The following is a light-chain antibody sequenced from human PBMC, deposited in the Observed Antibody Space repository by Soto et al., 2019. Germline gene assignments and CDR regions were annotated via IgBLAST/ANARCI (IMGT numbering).Light chain of an antibody. CDR3: QQYGSSLLT. V-gene: IGKV3-20*01. CDR1: QSVSSGK. J-gene: IGKJ4*01. CDR2: GAS. Sequence: EIVMTQSPGTLSLSPVERGTQSXRASQSVSSGKLAWYQQKPGQAPRLLIFGASGRATGIPDRFRGSGSGTDFSLTISRLEPEDSAVYYCQQYGSSLLTFGGGTKVDNK.